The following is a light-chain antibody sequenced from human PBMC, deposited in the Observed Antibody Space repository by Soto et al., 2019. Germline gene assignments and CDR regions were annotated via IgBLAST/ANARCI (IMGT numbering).Light chain of an antibody. J-gene: IGLJ1*01. V-gene: IGLV2-14*01. CDR2: DDT. CDR3: NSYTTISPPSYV. CDR1: RRDVGGFDS. Sequence: QSVLTQPASVSGSPGQSITISCTGTRRDVGGFDSVSWFQQHPGNAPKLMIYDDTNRPSGVSNRFSGSKSGNTASLTISGLQAEDEADYYCNSYTTISPPSYVFGSGTKVTVL.